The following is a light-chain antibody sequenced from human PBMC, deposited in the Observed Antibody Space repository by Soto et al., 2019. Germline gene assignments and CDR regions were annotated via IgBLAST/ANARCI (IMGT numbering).Light chain of an antibody. V-gene: IGLV2-14*01. Sequence: QSALTQPASVSGSPGQSITIFCTGSSTDVGGYNYVSWYQQHPGKAPKLMIYEVSNRPSGISNRFSGSKSGNTASLTLSGLQAEDEADYYCSSYTSSSTLVFGGGTKLTVL. J-gene: IGLJ2*01. CDR1: STDVGGYNY. CDR3: SSYTSSSTLV. CDR2: EVS.